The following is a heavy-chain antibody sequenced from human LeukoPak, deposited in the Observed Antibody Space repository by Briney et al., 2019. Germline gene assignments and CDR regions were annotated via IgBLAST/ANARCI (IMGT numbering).Heavy chain of an antibody. CDR3: ARDNSGFLDY. V-gene: IGHV3-33*08. CDR1: GFTFSSYS. D-gene: IGHD3-22*01. CDR2: IWYDGSNK. Sequence: GGSLRLSCAASGFTFSSYSMNWVRQAPGKGLEWVAVIWYDGSNKYYADSVKGRFTISRDNSKNTLYLQMNSLRAEDTAVYYCARDNSGFLDYWGQGTLVTVSS. J-gene: IGHJ4*02.